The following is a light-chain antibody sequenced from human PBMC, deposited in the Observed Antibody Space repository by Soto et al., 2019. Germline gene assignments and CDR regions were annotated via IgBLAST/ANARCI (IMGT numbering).Light chain of an antibody. J-gene: IGKJ5*01. CDR3: QQTYSRPVN. Sequence: DSEMTQSPCALSASVGGKVTSTCRASQPISSYLNWYQHKPGEAPRLLIYFISRLQSGAPSRFSGSGSGKDFTLTIDSPQPEDTATYYCQQTYSRPVNFGQGTRLEIK. CDR2: FIS. CDR1: QPISSY. V-gene: IGKV1-39*01.